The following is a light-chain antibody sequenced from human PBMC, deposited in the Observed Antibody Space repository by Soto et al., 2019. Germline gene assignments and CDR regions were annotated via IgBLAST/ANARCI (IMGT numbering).Light chain of an antibody. Sequence: IVLTHSPATLSLSPWERATLSCRASQTVGSYLAWFRQTPGQAPRLLIYDTSIRATGIPARFSGSGSGTDFTLTISSLEAEDFAVYYCQQRSDWPPTFGQGTKVDIK. CDR1: QTVGSY. CDR3: QQRSDWPPT. V-gene: IGKV3-11*01. CDR2: DTS. J-gene: IGKJ1*01.